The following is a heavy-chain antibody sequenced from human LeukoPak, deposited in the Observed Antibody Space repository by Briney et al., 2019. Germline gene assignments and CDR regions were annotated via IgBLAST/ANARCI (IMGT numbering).Heavy chain of an antibody. CDR3: ASTGSLVRGVTDY. Sequence: SVKVSCKASGGTFSSYAISWVRQAPGQGLEWMGGIIPIFGTANYAQKFQGRVTITADTSTSTAYMELSSLRSEDTAVYYCASTGSLVRGVTDYWGQGTLVTVSS. CDR1: GGTFSSYA. CDR2: IIPIFGTA. V-gene: IGHV1-69*06. J-gene: IGHJ4*02. D-gene: IGHD3-10*01.